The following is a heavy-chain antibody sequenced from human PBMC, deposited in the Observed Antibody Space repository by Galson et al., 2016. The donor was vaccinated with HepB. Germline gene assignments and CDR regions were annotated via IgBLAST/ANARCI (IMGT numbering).Heavy chain of an antibody. V-gene: IGHV4-39*07. D-gene: IGHD1-1*01. CDR2: IHYGSMT. CDR1: GASVSTTFYY. CDR3: ASPHYSSDSPFETGQLSTDALDV. J-gene: IGHJ3*01. Sequence: SETLSLTCTVSGASVSTTFYYWGWIRQPPGKGLEWIGNIHYGSMTYYNPSLEGRVTIFVDTSKNLVSLKLTSVTAADTAMYYCASPHYSSDSPFETGQLSTDALDVWGQWTTVTVSP.